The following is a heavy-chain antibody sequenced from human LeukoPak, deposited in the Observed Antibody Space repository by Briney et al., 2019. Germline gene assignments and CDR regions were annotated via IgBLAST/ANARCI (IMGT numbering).Heavy chain of an antibody. CDR3: ARDHRYAFDN. CDR2: VGISSGNT. V-gene: IGHV3-48*04. J-gene: IGHJ4*02. Sequence: GGSLRLSCAASGFTFSDYSMNWVRQAPGKGLEWISYVGISSGNTKYADSVKGRFTISGDSAKNSVFLQMNSLRVEDTAVDYCARDHRYAFDNWGQGTLVTVSS. CDR1: GFTFSDYS. D-gene: IGHD5-12*01.